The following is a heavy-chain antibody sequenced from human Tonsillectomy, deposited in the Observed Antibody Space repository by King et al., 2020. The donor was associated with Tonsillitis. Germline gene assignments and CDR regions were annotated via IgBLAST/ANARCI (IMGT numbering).Heavy chain of an antibody. V-gene: IGHV3-7*01. Sequence: VQLVESGGGLVQPGGSLRLSCAASGFTFDNLWMTWVRQAPGKGLEWVANIKQDGSQKNYVDSVKGRFTISRDNAKNSLYLQMNSLRAEDTAVYYCARTYSPFDYWGQGTLVTVSS. CDR2: IKQDGSQK. D-gene: IGHD5-12*01. J-gene: IGHJ4*02. CDR1: GFTFDNLW. CDR3: ARTYSPFDY.